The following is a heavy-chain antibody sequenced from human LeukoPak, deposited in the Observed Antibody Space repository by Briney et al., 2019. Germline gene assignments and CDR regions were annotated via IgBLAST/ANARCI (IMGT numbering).Heavy chain of an antibody. CDR1: GFTFDDYG. Sequence: GGSLRLSCAASGFTFDDYGMSWVRQAPGKGLEWVSGINWNGGSTGYADSVKGRFTISRDNAKNSLYLQMNSLRAEDTALYYCARDRPTYYYGSGSLGGAFDIWGQGTMVTVSS. V-gene: IGHV3-20*04. CDR3: ARDRPTYYYGSGSLGGAFDI. D-gene: IGHD3-10*01. J-gene: IGHJ3*02. CDR2: INWNGGST.